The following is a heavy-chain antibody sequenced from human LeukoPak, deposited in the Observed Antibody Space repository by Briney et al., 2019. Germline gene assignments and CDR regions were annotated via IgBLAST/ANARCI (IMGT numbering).Heavy chain of an antibody. D-gene: IGHD2-2*01. V-gene: IGHV1-2*02. CDR1: GYTFTGYY. Sequence: GASVKVSCKASGYTFTGYYMHWVRQAPGQGLEWMGWINPNSGGTNYAQKFQGRVTMTRDTSISTAYMELSRLRSDDTAVYYCARVLSNGYDWFDPWGQGTLVTVSS. CDR2: INPNSGGT. J-gene: IGHJ5*02. CDR3: ARVLSNGYDWFDP.